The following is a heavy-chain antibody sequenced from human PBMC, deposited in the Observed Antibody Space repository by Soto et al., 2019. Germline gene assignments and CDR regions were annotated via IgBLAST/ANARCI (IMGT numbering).Heavy chain of an antibody. CDR3: ARPSYSSSWYESYYMDV. V-gene: IGHV4-39*01. Sequence: PSETLSLTCTVSGGSISSSSYYWGWIRQTPGKGLEWIGSIYYSGSTYYNPSLKSRVTISVDTSKNQFSLKLSSVTAADTAVYYCARPSYSSSWYESYYMDVWGKGTTVTVSS. CDR1: GGSISSSSYY. J-gene: IGHJ6*03. D-gene: IGHD6-13*01. CDR2: IYYSGST.